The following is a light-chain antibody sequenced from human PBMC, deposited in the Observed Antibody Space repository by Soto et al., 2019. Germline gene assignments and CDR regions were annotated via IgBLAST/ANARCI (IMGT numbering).Light chain of an antibody. Sequence: QSALTQPASVSGSPGQSITISCTGTSSDVGGYNYVSWYQQHPGKAPKLMIYDVSNRPSGVSNRFSGSKSGNTASLTISGLQAEDDADYYCSSYTSSRVVFGTGTKVTVL. CDR2: DVS. CDR3: SSYTSSRVV. J-gene: IGLJ1*01. CDR1: SSDVGGYNY. V-gene: IGLV2-14*01.